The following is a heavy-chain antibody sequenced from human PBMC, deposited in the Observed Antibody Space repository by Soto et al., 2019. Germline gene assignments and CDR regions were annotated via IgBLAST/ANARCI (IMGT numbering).Heavy chain of an antibody. CDR2: LVPMFGPA. CDR3: GTSSSKYCRGDTCNENWLYP. V-gene: IGHV1-69*01. Sequence: GGSVKVFRKASGGRLSSYVSSWPRQAPGQGMEWMGALVPMFGPALRTQKFQGRLTITAAESTNTVYMELRNLRSDDTAVYFCGTSSSKYCRGDTCNENWLYPWG. CDR1: GGRLSSYV. J-gene: IGHJ5*02. D-gene: IGHD1-1*01.